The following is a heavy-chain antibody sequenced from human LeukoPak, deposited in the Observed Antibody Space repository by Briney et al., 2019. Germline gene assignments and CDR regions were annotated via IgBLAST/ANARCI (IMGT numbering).Heavy chain of an antibody. CDR3: ARGGYYGSGNDFRFDP. CDR2: INHSGST. Sequence: SETLSLTCAVYDGSFSGYYWSWIRQPPGKGLEWIGEINHSGSTNYNPSLKSRVTISLDTSKSQFSLKVRYVTAADTAVYYCARGGYYGSGNDFRFDPWGQGTLVTVSS. CDR1: DGSFSGYY. D-gene: IGHD3-10*01. J-gene: IGHJ5*02. V-gene: IGHV4-34*01.